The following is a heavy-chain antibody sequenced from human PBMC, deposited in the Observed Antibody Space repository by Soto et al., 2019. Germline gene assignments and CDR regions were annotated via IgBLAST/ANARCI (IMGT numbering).Heavy chain of an antibody. V-gene: IGHV1-8*01. Sequence: QVQLVQSGAEVKKPGASVKVSCKASGYSFTSYDINWVRQASGQGLEWLGWMTPISGETGYAQKFQGRVSMTRDTSTSTAYVELSSLTYEDSAIHYCARNKWNTGDFDYWGHGTLVTVSS. CDR1: GYSFTSYD. CDR3: ARNKWNTGDFDY. CDR2: MTPISGET. D-gene: IGHD1-20*01. J-gene: IGHJ4*01.